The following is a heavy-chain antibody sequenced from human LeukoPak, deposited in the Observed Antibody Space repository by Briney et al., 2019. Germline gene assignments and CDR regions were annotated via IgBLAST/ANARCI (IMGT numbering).Heavy chain of an antibody. CDR1: GGSISSGGYY. CDR3: ARESRRGSFGGYFFDY. J-gene: IGHJ4*02. CDR2: IYHSGST. Sequence: SETLSLTCTVSGGSISSGGYYWSWIRQPPGKGLEWIVYIYHSGSTYYTPSLQSRVTISVDTSKIQFSLKLSSVTAADTAVYYCARESRRGSFGGYFFDYWGQGTLVTVSS. D-gene: IGHD3-16*01. V-gene: IGHV4-30-2*01.